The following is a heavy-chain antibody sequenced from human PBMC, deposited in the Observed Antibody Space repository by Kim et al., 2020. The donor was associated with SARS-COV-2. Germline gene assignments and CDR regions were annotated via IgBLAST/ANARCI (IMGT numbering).Heavy chain of an antibody. CDR2: ISYDGSNK. V-gene: IGHV3-33*05. D-gene: IGHD6-13*01. J-gene: IGHJ5*02. Sequence: GGSLRLSCAASGFTFSSYGMHWVRQAPGKGLEWVAVISYDGSNKYYADSVKGRFTISRDNSKNTLYLQMNSLRAEDTAVYYCARDRGSSWYPGANNWFDPWGQGTLVTVSS. CDR3: ARDRGSSWYPGANNWFDP. CDR1: GFTFSSYG.